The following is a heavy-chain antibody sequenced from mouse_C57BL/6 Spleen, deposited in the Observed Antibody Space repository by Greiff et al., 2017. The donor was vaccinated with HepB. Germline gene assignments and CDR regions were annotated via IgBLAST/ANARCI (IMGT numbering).Heavy chain of an antibody. CDR3: ASVYEFYAMYY. CDR1: GFTFTDYY. J-gene: IGHJ4*01. CDR2: IRNKANGYTT. D-gene: IGHD2-3*01. V-gene: IGHV7-3*01. Sequence: EVKLVESGGGLVQPGGSLSLSCAASGFTFTDYYMSWVRQPPGKALEWLGFIRNKANGYTTEYSASVKGRFTISRDNSQSILYLQMNALRAEDSATYYCASVYEFYAMYYWGQGTSVTVSS.